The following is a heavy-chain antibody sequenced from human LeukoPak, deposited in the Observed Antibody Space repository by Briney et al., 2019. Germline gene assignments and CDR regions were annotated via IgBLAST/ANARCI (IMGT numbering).Heavy chain of an antibody. Sequence: GGSLRLSCSASGFTFSSYAMHWVRQAPGKGPEYVSAISSNGGNTYYADSLKGRFTISRDNSKNTLYLQMSSLRVEDTAVYYCVITSATGPLDYWGQGTLVTVSS. V-gene: IGHV3-64D*09. CDR2: ISSNGGNT. D-gene: IGHD6-6*01. J-gene: IGHJ4*02. CDR3: VITSATGPLDY. CDR1: GFTFSSYA.